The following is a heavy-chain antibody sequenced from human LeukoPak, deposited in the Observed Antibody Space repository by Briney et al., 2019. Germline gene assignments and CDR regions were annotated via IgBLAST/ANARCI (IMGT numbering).Heavy chain of an antibody. CDR2: INHSGST. D-gene: IGHD6-13*01. Sequence: SETLSLTCAVYGGSFSGYYWSWIRQPPGKGLEWIGEINHSGSTNYNPSLKSRVTISVDTSKNQFSLKLSSVTAADTAVYYCARVRSWYRVYFDYWGQGTLVTVSS. CDR3: ARVRSWYRVYFDY. V-gene: IGHV4-34*01. CDR1: GGSFSGYY. J-gene: IGHJ4*02.